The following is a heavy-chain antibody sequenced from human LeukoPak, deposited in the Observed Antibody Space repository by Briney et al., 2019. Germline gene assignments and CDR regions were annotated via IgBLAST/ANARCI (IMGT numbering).Heavy chain of an antibody. V-gene: IGHV4-4*07. CDR2: IYTSGST. CDR1: GGSISSYY. J-gene: IGHJ4*02. D-gene: IGHD4-17*01. Sequence: SETLSLTCTVSGGSISSYYWSWIRQPAGKGLEWIGRIYTSGSTNYNPSLKSRVTMSVGTSKNQFSLKLSSVTAADTAVYYCARDEGDYGDYYFDYWGQGTLVTVSS. CDR3: ARDEGDYGDYYFDY.